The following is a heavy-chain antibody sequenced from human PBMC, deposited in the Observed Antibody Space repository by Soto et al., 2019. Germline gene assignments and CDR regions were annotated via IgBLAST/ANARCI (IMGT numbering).Heavy chain of an antibody. Sequence: SVKVSCKASGGTFSSYSINWVRQAPGQGLEWMGEIIPIFGTANYAQKFQGRVTVTADESTSTAYMKLSSLRSEDTAVYYCARDGGRHSGGIDYWGQGTLVTV. CDR1: GGTFSSYS. CDR2: IIPIFGTA. V-gene: IGHV1-69*13. D-gene: IGHD1-26*01. CDR3: ARDGGRHSGGIDY. J-gene: IGHJ4*02.